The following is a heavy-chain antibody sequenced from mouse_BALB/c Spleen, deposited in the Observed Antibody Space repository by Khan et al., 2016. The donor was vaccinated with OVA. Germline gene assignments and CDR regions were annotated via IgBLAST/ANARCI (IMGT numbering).Heavy chain of an antibody. V-gene: IGHV1-9*01. CDR1: GYTFSSYW. CDR2: IFPGSVST. CDR3: ARGGYGVFAF. J-gene: IGHJ3*01. D-gene: IGHD2-2*01. Sequence: VQLQESGGDLMKPGASVKISCKATGYTFSSYWIEWVKQRPGHGLEWIGQIFPGSVSTTYNEKFKGKATFTADTSSNTAYMQLSSLTSEDSAVYYCARGGYGVFAFWGQGTLVTVSA.